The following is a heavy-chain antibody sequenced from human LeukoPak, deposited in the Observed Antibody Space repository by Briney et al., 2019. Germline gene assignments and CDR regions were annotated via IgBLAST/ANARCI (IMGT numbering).Heavy chain of an antibody. CDR2: IRSDGTIT. Sequence: PGGSLRLSCAASGFTFSRYWMHWVRQAPGKGLVWVARIRSDGTITSYADSVKGRFTISRDNAKNTLYLQMNSLRAEDTAVYYCARDDFGDYVLYWGQGTLVTVSS. CDR1: GFTFSRYW. V-gene: IGHV3-74*01. D-gene: IGHD4-17*01. CDR3: ARDDFGDYVLY. J-gene: IGHJ4*02.